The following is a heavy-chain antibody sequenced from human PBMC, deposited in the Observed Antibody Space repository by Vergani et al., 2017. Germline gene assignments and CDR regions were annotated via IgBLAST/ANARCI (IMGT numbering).Heavy chain of an antibody. J-gene: IGHJ6*03. Sequence: EVQLVESGGGLVQPGGSLRLSCAASGFTFSSYWMSWVRQAPGKGLEWVANIKQDGSEKYYVDSVKGRFTISRDNAKNSLYLQMNSLRAEDTAVYYCARVDGAGRAYYYYYMDVWGKGTTVTVSS. V-gene: IGHV3-7*01. D-gene: IGHD1-1*01. CDR2: IKQDGSEK. CDR3: ARVDGAGRAYYYYYMDV. CDR1: GFTFSSYW.